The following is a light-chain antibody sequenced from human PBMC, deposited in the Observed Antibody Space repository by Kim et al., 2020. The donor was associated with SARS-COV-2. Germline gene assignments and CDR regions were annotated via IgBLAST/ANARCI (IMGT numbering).Light chain of an antibody. V-gene: IGKV1-27*01. CDR1: QGSSSY. J-gene: IGKJ1*01. CDR3: QRYNSVPWT. CDR2: AAS. Sequence: ASVGYRVTIPCRASQGSSSYLAWYQQKEGKVPKLLIYAASALKSGVPSRFRGSGSGTDVTLTISSLQPEDVATYYCQRYNSVPWTFGQGTKVDIK.